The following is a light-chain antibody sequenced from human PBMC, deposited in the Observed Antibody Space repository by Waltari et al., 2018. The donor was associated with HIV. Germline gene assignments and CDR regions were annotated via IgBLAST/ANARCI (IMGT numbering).Light chain of an antibody. CDR2: AAS. J-gene: IGKJ4*01. Sequence: DIQMTQSPSSVSASVGDRVTITCRASQVITSRLAWYQHKPGKAPNLLIYAASSLKSGAPSRFSGSGSGTDFTLTISSLQPEDFATYYCQQADSFPLTFGGGTKVEVK. CDR1: QVITSR. V-gene: IGKV1-12*01. CDR3: QQADSFPLT.